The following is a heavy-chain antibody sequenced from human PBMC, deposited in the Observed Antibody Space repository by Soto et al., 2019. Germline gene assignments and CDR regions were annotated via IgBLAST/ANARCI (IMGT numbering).Heavy chain of an antibody. CDR1: GGSISSYY. CDR2: IYYSGST. Sequence: SETLSLTCTVSGGSISSYYWSWIRQPPGKGLEWIGYIYYSGSTNYNPSLKSRVTISVDTSKNQFSLKLSSVTAADTAVYYCARNAGYSSDFDYWGQGTLVTVSS. D-gene: IGHD6-25*01. V-gene: IGHV4-59*01. J-gene: IGHJ4*02. CDR3: ARNAGYSSDFDY.